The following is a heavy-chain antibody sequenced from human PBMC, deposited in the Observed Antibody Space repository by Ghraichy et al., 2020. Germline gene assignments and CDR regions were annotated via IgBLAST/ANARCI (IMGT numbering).Heavy chain of an antibody. V-gene: IGHV3-23*01. CDR2: IVGSGSGT. J-gene: IGHJ4*02. Sequence: GESLRLSCAASGFTFSSFAMSWVRQAPGKGLEWVSTIVGSGSGTYYADSVKGRFTISRDNSKNTLSLQMNSLRAEDTAVYYCAKGGGSANGGNFDFWGQGTLVTVSS. CDR1: GFTFSSFA. D-gene: IGHD1-14*01. CDR3: AKGGGSANGGNFDF.